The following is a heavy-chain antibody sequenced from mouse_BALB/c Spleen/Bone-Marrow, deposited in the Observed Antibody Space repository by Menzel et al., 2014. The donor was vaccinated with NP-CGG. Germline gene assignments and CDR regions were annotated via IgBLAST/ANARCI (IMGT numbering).Heavy chain of an antibody. V-gene: IGHV1-67*01. Sequence: QVHLQQPGPELVRPGVSVMISCKGSGYTFTDYAMHWVKQSHAKSLEWIGVISTYSGNTNYNQKFKGRATMTVDKSSSTACMELARLTSEDSAIYYCARGEGHDGWYFDVWGAGTSVTVSS. CDR3: ARGEGHDGWYFDV. CDR2: ISTYSGNT. J-gene: IGHJ1*01. CDR1: GYTFTDYA. D-gene: IGHD2-2*01.